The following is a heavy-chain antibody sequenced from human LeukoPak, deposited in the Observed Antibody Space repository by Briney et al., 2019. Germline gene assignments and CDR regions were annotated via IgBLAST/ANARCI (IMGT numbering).Heavy chain of an antibody. D-gene: IGHD2-2*01. CDR3: ARDYQAPSNWFDP. Sequence: GASVKVSCKASGGTFSSYAISWVRQAPGQGLEWMGGIIPIFGTANYAQKFQGRVTITADESTSTAYMELSSLRSEDTAVYYCARDYQAPSNWFDPWGQGTQVTVSS. CDR1: GGTFSSYA. CDR2: IIPIFGTA. V-gene: IGHV1-69*13. J-gene: IGHJ5*02.